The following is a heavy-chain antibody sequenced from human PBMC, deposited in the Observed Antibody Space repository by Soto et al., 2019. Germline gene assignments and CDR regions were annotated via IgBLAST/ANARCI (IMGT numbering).Heavy chain of an antibody. Sequence: SETLSLTCTVSGGSISSGDYYWSWIRQPPGKGLEWIGYIYYSGSTYYNPSLKSRVTISVDTSKNQFSLKLSSVTAADTAVYYCARAYDILTGYSTNNWFDPWGQGTLVTVSS. CDR1: GGSISSGDYY. CDR3: ARAYDILTGYSTNNWFDP. D-gene: IGHD3-9*01. J-gene: IGHJ5*02. V-gene: IGHV4-30-4*01. CDR2: IYYSGST.